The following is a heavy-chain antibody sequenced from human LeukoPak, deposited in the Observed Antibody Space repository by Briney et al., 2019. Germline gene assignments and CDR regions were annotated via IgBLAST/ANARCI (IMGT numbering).Heavy chain of an antibody. D-gene: IGHD3-22*01. CDR2: IYYSGST. Sequence: SETLSLTCTVSGGSISSYYWSWIRQPPGKGLEWIGYIYYSGSTNYNPSLKSRVTISVDTSKNQFSLKLSSVTAADTAVYYCARGPTYYYDSSGYSFFFQHWGQGTLVTVSS. V-gene: IGHV4-59*12. J-gene: IGHJ1*01. CDR3: ARGPTYYYDSSGYSFFFQH. CDR1: GGSISSYY.